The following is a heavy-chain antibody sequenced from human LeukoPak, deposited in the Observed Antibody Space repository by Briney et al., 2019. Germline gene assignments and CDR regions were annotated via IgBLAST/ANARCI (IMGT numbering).Heavy chain of an antibody. CDR3: ADGRIY. Sequence: GGSLRLSCAASGLTFSSYDMHWVPQAPGKGLEYVSSITSDVSNTYYANSVKGRFTVSRDNSKKMLYLQMVSLRAEDMAVYYCADGRIYWGQGTLVTVSS. V-gene: IGHV3-64*01. CDR1: GLTFSSYD. D-gene: IGHD4-17*01. J-gene: IGHJ4*02. CDR2: ITSDVSNT.